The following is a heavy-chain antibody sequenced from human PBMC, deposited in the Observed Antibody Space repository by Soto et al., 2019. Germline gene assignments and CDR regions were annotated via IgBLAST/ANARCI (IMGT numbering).Heavy chain of an antibody. Sequence: QVQLQQWGAGLLKPSETLSLTCAVYGGSFSGYYWTWIRQPPGTGLEWIGEINHSGSTNYNPSLKRRVTISVATSKTQFSLKLPSVTAADTAVYYCARDKITGLFDYWGQGTLVTVSS. V-gene: IGHV4-34*01. CDR3: ARDKITGLFDY. J-gene: IGHJ4*02. CDR2: INHSGST. D-gene: IGHD2-8*02. CDR1: GGSFSGYY.